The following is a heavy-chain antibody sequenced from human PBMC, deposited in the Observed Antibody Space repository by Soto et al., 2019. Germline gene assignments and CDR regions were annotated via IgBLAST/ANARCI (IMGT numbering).Heavy chain of an antibody. Sequence: GGSLRLSCAASGFTFSSYWMSWVRQAPGKGLEWVANIKQDGSEKYYVDSVKGRFTISRDNAKNSLYLQMNSLRAEDTAVYYCAREPLYGDFPFDYWGQGTLVTVSS. V-gene: IGHV3-7*01. CDR1: GFTFSSYW. J-gene: IGHJ4*02. CDR3: AREPLYGDFPFDY. D-gene: IGHD4-17*01. CDR2: IKQDGSEK.